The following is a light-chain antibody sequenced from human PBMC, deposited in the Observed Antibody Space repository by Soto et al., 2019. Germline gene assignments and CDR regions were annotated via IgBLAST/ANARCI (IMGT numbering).Light chain of an antibody. V-gene: IGKV3-15*01. J-gene: IGKJ1*01. Sequence: EIVLTQSPATLSVSPGERVTLSCRASQSVDISLALYQQKPGQAPRLLIYGASTRATGIPARFSGSGSGTEFTLTISSLQSEDFAVYYCQQYNNWRETFGQGTKVDIK. CDR2: GAS. CDR1: QSVDIS. CDR3: QQYNNWRET.